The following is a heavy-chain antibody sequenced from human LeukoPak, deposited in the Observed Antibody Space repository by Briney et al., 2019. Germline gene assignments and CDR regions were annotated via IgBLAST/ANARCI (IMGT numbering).Heavy chain of an antibody. CDR3: AKVRVGSSWYFDC. V-gene: IGHV3-23*01. D-gene: IGHD6-13*01. CDR1: RFTFSSYA. Sequence: GGSLRLSCAASRFTFSSYAMSRVRQAPGKGLEWVSTISGSGVSTYYADSVKGRFTISRDNSKNTLYLQMNSLRADDTAVYYCAKVRVGSSWYFDCWGQGTLVTVSS. J-gene: IGHJ4*02. CDR2: ISGSGVST.